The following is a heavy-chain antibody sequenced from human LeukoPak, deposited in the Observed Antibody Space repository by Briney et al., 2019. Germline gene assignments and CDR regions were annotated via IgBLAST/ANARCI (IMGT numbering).Heavy chain of an antibody. CDR1: GFTFSSYS. V-gene: IGHV3-48*02. CDR3: ARGGSGSSYFDY. D-gene: IGHD3-10*01. Sequence: GGSLRLSCAAFGFTFSSYSMNWVRQAPGKGLEWVSYISSRSTTTYYADSVKGRFTISRDNAKNSLYLQMNSLRDEDTAVYYCARGGSGSSYFDYWGQGTLVTVSS. CDR2: ISSRSTTT. J-gene: IGHJ4*02.